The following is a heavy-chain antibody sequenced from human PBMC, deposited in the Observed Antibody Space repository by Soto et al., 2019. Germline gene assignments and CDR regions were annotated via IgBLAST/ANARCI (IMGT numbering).Heavy chain of an antibody. J-gene: IGHJ4*02. D-gene: IGHD6-6*01. CDR3: ASEAPDAFDY. Sequence: EVQLVESGGGLVQPGGSLRLSCAASGFTFSSYEVNWVRQAPGRGLEWVSYITSSGTTIYYADSGKGRFTMSRDNAKNSLYLQMTSRRAEATDVYDCASEAPDAFDYWGQGTLVTVST. V-gene: IGHV3-48*03. CDR2: ITSSGTTI. CDR1: GFTFSSYE.